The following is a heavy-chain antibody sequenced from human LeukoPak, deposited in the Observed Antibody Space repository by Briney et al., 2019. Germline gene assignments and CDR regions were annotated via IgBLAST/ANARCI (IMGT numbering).Heavy chain of an antibody. CDR1: GFTFTSYA. V-gene: IGHV3-23*01. J-gene: IGHJ4*02. Sequence: GGSLRLSFAPSGFTFTSYAMSWVRQAPGKGLEWVSAISGSGRDSYYADSVRGRFTISRDNSKNTLYLQMSSLRAEDTDLSFCAKKRESSPTSFDNWGQGTLVTVSS. CDR2: ISGSGRDS. CDR3: AKKRESSPTSFDN. D-gene: IGHD2/OR15-2a*01.